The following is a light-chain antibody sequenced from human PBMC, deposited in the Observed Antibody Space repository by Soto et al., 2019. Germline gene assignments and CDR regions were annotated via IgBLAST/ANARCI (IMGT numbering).Light chain of an antibody. Sequence: EIVMTECPATLSFSPGEIATLACRASQSVSSNLAWYQQKPGQAPRLLIYGASTRATGIPARFSGSGSGTEFTLTISSLQSEDFAVYYCQQYNNWPITFGQGTRLEIK. CDR1: QSVSSN. J-gene: IGKJ5*01. CDR2: GAS. V-gene: IGKV3-15*01. CDR3: QQYNNWPIT.